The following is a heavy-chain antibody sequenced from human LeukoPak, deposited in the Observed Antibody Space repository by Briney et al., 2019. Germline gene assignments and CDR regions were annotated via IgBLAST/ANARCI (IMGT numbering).Heavy chain of an antibody. CDR2: INHSGST. CDR1: GGSFSGYY. Sequence: SETLSLTCAVYGGSFSGYYWSWIRQPPGKGLEWIGEINHSGSTNHNPSLKSRVTISVDTSKNQFSLKLSSVTAADTAVYYCARDSGTTGEVKFDPWGQGTLVTVSS. CDR3: ARDSGTTGEVKFDP. V-gene: IGHV4-34*01. D-gene: IGHD3-10*01. J-gene: IGHJ5*02.